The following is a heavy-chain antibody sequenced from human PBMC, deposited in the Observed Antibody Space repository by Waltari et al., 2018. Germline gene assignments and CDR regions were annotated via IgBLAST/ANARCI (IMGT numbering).Heavy chain of an antibody. J-gene: IGHJ4*02. CDR1: GFTFSSYA. V-gene: IGHV3-30-3*01. CDR2: ISYDGSNK. CDR3: ARERAYYFDY. Sequence: QVQLVEFGGGVVQPGRSLRLSCAASGFTFSSYAMHWVRQAPGKGLEWVAVISYDGSNKYYADSVKGRFTISRDNSKNTLYLQMNSLRAEDTAVYYCARERAYYFDYWGQGTLVTVSS.